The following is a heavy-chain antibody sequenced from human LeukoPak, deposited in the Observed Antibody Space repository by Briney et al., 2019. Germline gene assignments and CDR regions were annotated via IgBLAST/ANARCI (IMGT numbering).Heavy chain of an antibody. Sequence: GGSLRLSCAASGFNLNNYWMSWVRQAPGKGLEWVANINQDGSDKYYVDFVKGRLTISRDNAKNSLYLQMDSLRAEDTAVYYCARVSGWSSWHFDLWGRGTLVTVSS. J-gene: IGHJ2*01. CDR3: ARVSGWSSWHFDL. CDR1: GFNLNNYW. D-gene: IGHD6-19*01. CDR2: INQDGSDK. V-gene: IGHV3-7*01.